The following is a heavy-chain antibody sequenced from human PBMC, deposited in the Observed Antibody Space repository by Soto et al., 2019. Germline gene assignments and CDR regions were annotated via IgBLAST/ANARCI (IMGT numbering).Heavy chain of an antibody. J-gene: IGHJ4*02. Sequence: EVQLLESGGGLVRPGESLRLSCAASGFNFNKDAMSWVRQAPGEGLEWVSGISCCGGTASYADSVKGRFTIARDDAKNTLYLDMNSMRVDDTAEYYCAKADGQQWLLPHLENWGRGTLVTVS. CDR1: GFNFNKDA. CDR3: AKADGQQWLLPHLEN. CDR2: ISCCGGTA. D-gene: IGHD6-19*01. V-gene: IGHV3-23*01.